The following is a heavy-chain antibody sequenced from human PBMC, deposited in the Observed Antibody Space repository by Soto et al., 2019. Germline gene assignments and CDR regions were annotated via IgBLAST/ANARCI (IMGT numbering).Heavy chain of an antibody. CDR2: IKPDGSDQ. CDR1: GFTFSSLW. V-gene: IGHV3-7*01. D-gene: IGHD3-10*01. J-gene: IGHJ4*02. Sequence: EVQLVEAGGGLVLPGGSLRLSCAASGFTFSSLWMSWVRQAPGKGLEWVANIKPDGSDQDYVDSVKGRFTISRDNARNSLYLQMNSLRGDDTAVYYCTRAGGSYYFDFWGQGTLVTVSA. CDR3: TRAGGSYYFDF.